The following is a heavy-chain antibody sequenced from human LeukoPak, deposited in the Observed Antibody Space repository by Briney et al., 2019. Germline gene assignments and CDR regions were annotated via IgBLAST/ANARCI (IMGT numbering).Heavy chain of an antibody. J-gene: IGHJ4*02. Sequence: GGSLRLSCAASGFTFSSYGMHWVRQAPGKGLEWVAFIRYDGSNKYYADSVKGRFTISRDNSKNTLYLQMNSLRAEDTAVYYCAKEVWDIVVVPAAIEPLPPLDYWGQGTLVTVSS. V-gene: IGHV3-30*02. CDR1: GFTFSSYG. D-gene: IGHD2-2*02. CDR2: IRYDGSNK. CDR3: AKEVWDIVVVPAAIEPLPPLDY.